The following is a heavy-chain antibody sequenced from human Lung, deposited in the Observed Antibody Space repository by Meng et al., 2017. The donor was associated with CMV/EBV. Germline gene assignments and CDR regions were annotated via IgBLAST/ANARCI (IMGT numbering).Heavy chain of an antibody. Sequence: GGSLRLSCATSGFTLSSYWMSWVRQAPGKGLEWLAKIGRGGSETDYVDSLEGRFTISRDNAKNSLYLQMNSLRAEDTAVYYCARYFCESGSCFIDYWGHGTLVTVSS. CDR2: IGRGGSET. D-gene: IGHD2-15*01. J-gene: IGHJ4*01. CDR1: GFTLSSYW. V-gene: IGHV3-7*01. CDR3: ARYFCESGSCFIDY.